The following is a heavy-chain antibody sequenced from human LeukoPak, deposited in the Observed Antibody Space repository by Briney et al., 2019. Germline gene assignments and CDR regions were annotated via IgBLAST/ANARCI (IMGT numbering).Heavy chain of an antibody. V-gene: IGHV4-38-2*02. J-gene: IGHJ4*02. CDR3: ARSGAYDSSGLGVDY. CDR1: DYSITSGYY. CDR2: IYHSGST. D-gene: IGHD3-22*01. Sequence: PSETLSLTCTVSDYSITSGYYWSWIRQPPGKGLEWIGYIYHSGSTYYNPSLKSRVTISVDRSKNQFSLKLSSVTAADTAVYYCARSGAYDSSGLGVDYWGQGTLVTVSS.